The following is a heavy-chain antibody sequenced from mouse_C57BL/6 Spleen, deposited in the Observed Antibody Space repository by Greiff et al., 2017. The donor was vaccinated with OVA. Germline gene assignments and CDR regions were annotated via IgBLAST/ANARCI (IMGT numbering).Heavy chain of an antibody. D-gene: IGHD1-1*01. CDR2: IWSGGST. Sequence: VKLVESGPGLVQPSQSLSITCTVSGFSLTSYGVHWVRQPPGTGLEWLGVIWSGGSTDYNAAFISKLSISKDNSKRQVFFKMNSLQADDTAIYYCAKTLDGSSSLADWGQGTLVTVSA. CDR3: AKTLDGSSSLAD. CDR1: GFSLTSYG. J-gene: IGHJ3*01. V-gene: IGHV2-4*01.